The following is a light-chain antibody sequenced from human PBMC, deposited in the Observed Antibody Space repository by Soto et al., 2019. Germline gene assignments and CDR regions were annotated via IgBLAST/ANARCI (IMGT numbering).Light chain of an antibody. V-gene: IGKV3-11*01. Sequence: DIVLTQSPDTLSLSPGESATLSCRASQSLGRSLAWYKQKPGQAPRLLIYDASHRATGIPVRFSGSGSESDFTLTIRSLEPDEFAVYYCQQRSYTITFGQGTKLDIK. J-gene: IGKJ5*01. CDR1: QSLGRS. CDR3: QQRSYTIT. CDR2: DAS.